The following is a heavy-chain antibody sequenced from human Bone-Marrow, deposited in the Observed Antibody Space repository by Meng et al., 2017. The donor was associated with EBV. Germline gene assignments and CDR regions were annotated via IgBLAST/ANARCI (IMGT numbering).Heavy chain of an antibody. V-gene: IGHV3-21*01. CDR1: GFPFISYH. CDR3: TRWPAAAMSPFHP. D-gene: IGHD2-2*01. CDR2: IRLSRTSK. J-gene: IGHJ5*02. Sequence: DVQLLGVGGSLVKAGGSLSLSCEASGFPFISYHMNWVRQTPGNGLGWVSSIRLSRTSKLYEESVQGRITISRENAKNSLYLQMNRLRAEDTGVYYCTRWPAAAMSPFHPWGQGTLVTVSS.